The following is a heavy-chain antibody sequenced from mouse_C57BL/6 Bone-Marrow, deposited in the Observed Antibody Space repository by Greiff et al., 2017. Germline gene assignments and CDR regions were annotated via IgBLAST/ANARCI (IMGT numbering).Heavy chain of an antibody. Sequence: EVQVVESGAGLVKPGGSLKLSCAASGFTFSSYAMSWVRQTPEKRLEWVAYISSGGDYIYYADTVKGRFTISRDNARNTLYLQMSSLKSEDTAMYYCTRDVTTVVATGRYFDVWGTGTTVTVSS. CDR2: ISSGGDYI. CDR1: GFTFSSYA. CDR3: TRDVTTVVATGRYFDV. V-gene: IGHV5-9-1*02. J-gene: IGHJ1*03. D-gene: IGHD1-1*01.